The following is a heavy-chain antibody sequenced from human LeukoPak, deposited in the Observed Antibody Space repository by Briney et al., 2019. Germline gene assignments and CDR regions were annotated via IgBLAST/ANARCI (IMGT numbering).Heavy chain of an antibody. CDR2: IYSGGST. CDR1: GFTVSSNY. V-gene: IGHV3-53*01. CDR3: ASGSGSYRTPYYYMDV. Sequence: GGSLRLSCAASGFTVSSNYMSWVRQAPGKGLEWVSVIYSGGSTYYADSVKGRFTVSRDNSKNTLYLQMNSLRAEDTAVYYCASGSGSYRTPYYYMDVWGKGTTVTVSS. D-gene: IGHD3-10*01. J-gene: IGHJ6*03.